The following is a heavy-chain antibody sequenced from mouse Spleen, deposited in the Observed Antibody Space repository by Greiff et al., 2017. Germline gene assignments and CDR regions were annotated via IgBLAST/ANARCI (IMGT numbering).Heavy chain of an antibody. CDR1: GYTFTSYW. CDR3: ARGRDYYYGSFAY. CDR2: IDPSDSYT. D-gene: IGHD1-1*01. J-gene: IGHJ3*01. V-gene: IGHV1-69*01. Sequence: QVQLKQPGAELVMPGASVKLSCKASGYTFTSYWMHWVKQRPGQGLEWIGEIDPSDSYTNYNQKFKGKATLTVDKSSSTAYMQLSSLTSEDSAVYYCARGRDYYYGSFAYWGQGTLVTVSA.